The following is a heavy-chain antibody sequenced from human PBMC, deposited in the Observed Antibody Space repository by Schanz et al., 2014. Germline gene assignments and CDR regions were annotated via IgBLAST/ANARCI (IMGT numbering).Heavy chain of an antibody. CDR3: ARKVVATIGGYYDN. CDR2: ISGSGGST. J-gene: IGHJ4*02. V-gene: IGHV3-23*01. CDR1: GFTFTSYP. Sequence: EVQLLESGGGLFQPGGPLRLPWAAPGFTFTSYPMTWVPQAPGKGLEWVSAISGSGGSTYYADPVKGRFTISRDNSKNTLYLQMNSLRAEDTAVYYCARKVVATIGGYYDNWGQGTLVTVSS. D-gene: IGHD5-12*01.